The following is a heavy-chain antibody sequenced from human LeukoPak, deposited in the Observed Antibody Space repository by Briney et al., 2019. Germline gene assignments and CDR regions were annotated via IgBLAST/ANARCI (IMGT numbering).Heavy chain of an antibody. CDR3: SRRGIGARPFDY. J-gene: IGHJ4*02. D-gene: IGHD6-6*01. CDR1: GFTFSSYW. CDR2: ISTDGSTT. Sequence: PGGSLRLSCAASGFTFSSYWMHWVRQAPGKGLVWVSRISTDGSTTTYADSVKGRFTISRDNAKKTLYLQMNSLRAEDTAVYYCSRRGIGARPFDYWGQGTLVTLSS. V-gene: IGHV3-74*01.